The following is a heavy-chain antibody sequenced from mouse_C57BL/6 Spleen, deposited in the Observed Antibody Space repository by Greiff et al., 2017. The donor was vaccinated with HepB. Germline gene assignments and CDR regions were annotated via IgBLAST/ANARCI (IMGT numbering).Heavy chain of an antibody. D-gene: IGHD1-1*01. CDR3: ARAYYYGSRETLGYFDV. J-gene: IGHJ1*03. CDR1: GYSFTGYY. V-gene: IGHV1-42*01. CDR2: INPSTGGT. Sequence: VQLQQSGPELVKPGASVKISCKASGYSFTGYYMNWVKQSPEKSLEWIGEINPSTGGTTYNQKFKAKATLTVDKSSSTAYMQLKSLTSEDSAVYYCARAYYYGSRETLGYFDVGGTGTTVTVSS.